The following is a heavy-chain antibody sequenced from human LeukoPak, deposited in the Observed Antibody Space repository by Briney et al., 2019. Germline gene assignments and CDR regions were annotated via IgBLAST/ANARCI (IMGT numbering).Heavy chain of an antibody. Sequence: GASVKVSCKASGYTFTGYYMHWVRQAPGQGLEWMGWINPNSGGTNYAQKFQGRVTMTRDTSISTAYMELSRLRSDDTAVYYCARAHDYGDYGGFRNWFDPWGQGTLVTVSS. CDR2: INPNSGGT. CDR1: GYTFTGYY. J-gene: IGHJ5*02. V-gene: IGHV1-2*02. CDR3: ARAHDYGDYGGFRNWFDP. D-gene: IGHD4-17*01.